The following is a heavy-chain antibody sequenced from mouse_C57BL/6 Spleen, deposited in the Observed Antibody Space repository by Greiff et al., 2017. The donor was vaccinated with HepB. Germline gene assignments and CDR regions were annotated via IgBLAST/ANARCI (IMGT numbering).Heavy chain of an antibody. V-gene: IGHV1-82*01. D-gene: IGHD1-1*01. CDR1: GYAFSSSW. CDR2: IYPGDGDT. Sequence: QVQLQQSGPELVKPGASVKISCKASGYAFSSSWMNWVKQRPGKGLEWIGRIYPGDGDTNYNGKFKGKATLTADKSSSTAYMQLSSLTSEDSAVYFWARSSYGSNYYYAMDYWGQGTSVTVSS. J-gene: IGHJ4*01. CDR3: ARSSYGSNYYYAMDY.